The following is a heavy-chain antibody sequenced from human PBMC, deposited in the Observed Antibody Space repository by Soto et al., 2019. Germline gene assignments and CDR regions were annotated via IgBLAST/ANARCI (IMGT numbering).Heavy chain of an antibody. D-gene: IGHD3-3*01. CDR2: ISSSSSTI. Sequence: EVQLVESGGGLVQPGGSLRLSCAASGFTFSSYSMNWVRQAPGKGLEWVSYISSSSSTIYYEDSVKGRFTISRDNAKNSLYLQMNSLRAEDTAVYYCARDSRSPNGHYYYMDVWGKGTTVTVSS. V-gene: IGHV3-48*01. CDR1: GFTFSSYS. CDR3: ARDSRSPNGHYYYMDV. J-gene: IGHJ6*03.